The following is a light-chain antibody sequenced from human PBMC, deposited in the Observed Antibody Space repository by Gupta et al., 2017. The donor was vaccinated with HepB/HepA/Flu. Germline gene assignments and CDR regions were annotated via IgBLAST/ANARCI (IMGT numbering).Light chain of an antibody. V-gene: IGLV3-1*01. CDR1: KLGDKY. CDR3: QAWDISSVV. Sequence: SYELTQSPSLSVSPGQTATITCSGDKLGDKYACWYQQKPGQSPILVIHQNNKRPSGIPERFSGFNSGNTATLTISGTQAMDEADYYCQAWDISSVVFGGGTKLTVL. J-gene: IGLJ3*02. CDR2: QNN.